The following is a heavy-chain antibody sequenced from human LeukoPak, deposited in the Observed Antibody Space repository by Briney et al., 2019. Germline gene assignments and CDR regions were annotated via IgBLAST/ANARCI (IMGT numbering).Heavy chain of an antibody. CDR2: INQEGSGK. D-gene: IGHD3-10*01. CDR1: GFTFSSYA. J-gene: IGHJ4*02. Sequence: PGGSLRLSCAASGFTFSSYAMHWVRQAPGKGLEWVASINQEGSGKYYVDSVKGRFTISRDNAKNSLYLQMNSLRAVDTAVYYCSRDTFGPSDFWGQGTLVTVSS. V-gene: IGHV3-7*03. CDR3: SRDTFGPSDF.